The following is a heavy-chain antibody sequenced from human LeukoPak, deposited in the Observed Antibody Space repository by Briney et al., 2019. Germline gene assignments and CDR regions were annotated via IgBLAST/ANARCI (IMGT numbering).Heavy chain of an antibody. CDR3: ARDAPGGGDAFDI. D-gene: IGHD3-16*01. V-gene: IGHV3-13*01. J-gene: IGHJ3*02. CDR2: IGTAGDT. CDR1: GFTFSSYD. Sequence: PGGSLRLSCAASGFTFSSYDMHWVRHATGEGLEWVSAIGTAGDTYYPGSVKGRFTISRENAKNSLYLQMNSLRAGDTAVYYCARDAPGGGDAFDIWGQGTMVTVSS.